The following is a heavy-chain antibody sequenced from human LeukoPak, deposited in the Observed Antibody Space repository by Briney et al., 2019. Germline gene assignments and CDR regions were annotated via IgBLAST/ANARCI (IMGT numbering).Heavy chain of an antibody. J-gene: IGHJ4*02. CDR2: ISPNSGST. D-gene: IGHD4-23*01. Sequence: ASVKVSCKASGYTLTGYYIHWVRQAPGQGLEWMGWISPNSGSTNYAQKYQGRVTITRDTSISTAYMELSSLRSDVTAVYYCARGFTVDPGYWGQGTLVTVSS. V-gene: IGHV1-2*02. CDR1: GYTLTGYY. CDR3: ARGFTVDPGY.